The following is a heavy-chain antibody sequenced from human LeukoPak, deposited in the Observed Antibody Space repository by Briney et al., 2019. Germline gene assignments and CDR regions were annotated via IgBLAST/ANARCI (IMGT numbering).Heavy chain of an antibody. V-gene: IGHV3-21*01. J-gene: IGHJ4*02. CDR1: GFTFRSYN. Sequence: SGGSLRLSCAASGFTFRSYNMYWVRQAPEQGLEWVSSITTTGGNMYFADSVKGRFTISRDNAKNSLYLQMNSLRVEDTAVYYCATSFGATRGYWGQGTLVTVSS. D-gene: IGHD3-10*01. CDR2: ITTTGGNM. CDR3: ATSFGATRGY.